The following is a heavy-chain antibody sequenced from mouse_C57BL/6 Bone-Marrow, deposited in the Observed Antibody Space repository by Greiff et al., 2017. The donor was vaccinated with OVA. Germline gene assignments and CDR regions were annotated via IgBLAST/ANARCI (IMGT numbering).Heavy chain of an antibody. J-gene: IGHJ4*01. Sequence: VQLKQSGAELVRPGASVKLSCTASGFNIKDYYMHWVKQRPEQGLEWIGRIDPEDGDTEYAPKFQGQATMTADTSSNTAYLQLSSLTSEDTAVYYCTRDYYYGSSYAMDYWGQGTSVTVSS. CDR3: TRDYYYGSSYAMDY. V-gene: IGHV14-1*01. D-gene: IGHD1-1*01. CDR1: GFNIKDYY. CDR2: IDPEDGDT.